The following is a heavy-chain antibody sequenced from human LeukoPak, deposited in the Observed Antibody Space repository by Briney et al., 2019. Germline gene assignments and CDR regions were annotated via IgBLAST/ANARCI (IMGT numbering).Heavy chain of an antibody. Sequence: GGSLRLSCAASGFTFSSYWMHWVRQAPGQGLVWVSRINSDGSSTSYADSVKGRFTISRDNANNTLYLQMNSLRAEDTAVYYCARVRLSLVGASYYFDYWGQGTLVTVSS. CDR2: INSDGSST. CDR1: GFTFSSYW. J-gene: IGHJ4*02. V-gene: IGHV3-74*01. D-gene: IGHD1-26*01. CDR3: ARVRLSLVGASYYFDY.